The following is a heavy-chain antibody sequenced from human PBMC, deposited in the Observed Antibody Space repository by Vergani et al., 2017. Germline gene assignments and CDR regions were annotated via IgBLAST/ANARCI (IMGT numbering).Heavy chain of an antibody. Sequence: QVQLVESAGGVVQPVGSLRLSCAASGFTFSNFGMHWIRQAPGKGLECLAYIGKDGINTRYRDAVKGLFTVSRDNSKDILYLHMAILRSEDTALYYCTKYVRDSTDGLPNSWCPGTLVIVSS. V-gene: IGHV3-30*02. CDR2: IGKDGINT. D-gene: IGHD2-21*02. CDR3: TKYVRDSTDGLPNS. J-gene: IGHJ4*02. CDR1: GFTFSNFG.